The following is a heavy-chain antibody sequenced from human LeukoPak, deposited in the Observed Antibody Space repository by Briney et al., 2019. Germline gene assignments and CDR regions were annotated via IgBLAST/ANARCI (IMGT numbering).Heavy chain of an antibody. V-gene: IGHV3-23*01. CDR1: GFTFSSYA. D-gene: IGHD3-3*01. CDR2: ISGSGGST. Sequence: GGSLRLSCAASGFTFSSYAMSWVRQAPGKGLEWVSAISGSGGSTYYADSVKGRFTISRDNSKNTLYLQMNSLRAEDTAVYYCAKDSQYYGGTYYFDYWGQGTLVTVSS. J-gene: IGHJ4*02. CDR3: AKDSQYYGGTYYFDY.